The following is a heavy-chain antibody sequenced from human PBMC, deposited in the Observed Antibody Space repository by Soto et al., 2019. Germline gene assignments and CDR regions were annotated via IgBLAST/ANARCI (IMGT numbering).Heavy chain of an antibody. Sequence: QITLKESGPTLVRPTQTLTLTCTFSGFSLSTSGLGVGWIRQPPGKALEWLALIYWNDDKRYSPSLKARLTIHKDNSKDQVVLTMTNMDPVDTATYYCAHRPSGWYIFDYWGQGTLVTVSS. CDR3: AHRPSGWYIFDY. V-gene: IGHV2-5*01. CDR1: GFSLSTSGLG. D-gene: IGHD6-19*01. J-gene: IGHJ4*02. CDR2: IYWNDDK.